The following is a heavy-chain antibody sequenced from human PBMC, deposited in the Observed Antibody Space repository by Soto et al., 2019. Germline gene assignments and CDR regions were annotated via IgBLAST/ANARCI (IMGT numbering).Heavy chain of an antibody. Sequence: GGSLRLSCVASGFAFSSFGMHWVRQAPGKGLEWVAFISHDGSKKKFVDSVKGRFTISREDSGNTLYLQMNSLRADDTAVYFCAKDWNGANYYYGTDVWGQGTTVTVSS. CDR1: GFAFSSFG. D-gene: IGHD1-1*01. V-gene: IGHV3-30*18. CDR3: AKDWNGANYYYGTDV. J-gene: IGHJ6*02. CDR2: ISHDGSKK.